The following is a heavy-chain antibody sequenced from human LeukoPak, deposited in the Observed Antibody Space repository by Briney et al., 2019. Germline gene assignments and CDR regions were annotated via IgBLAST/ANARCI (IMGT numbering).Heavy chain of an antibody. V-gene: IGHV4-34*01. J-gene: IGHJ6*03. CDR1: GRSFSGYY. Sequence: PSDTLSLPCAVYGRSFSGYYWSGLRHPPGKALEWIVEINHSESNNYNPSLKSRVTISVDTSKNQFSLKLSSVTDADTAVYYCARVAPPNYSHRFYYYYYYMDVWGKGTTVTVSS. CDR2: INHSESN. CDR3: ARVAPPNYSHRFYYYYYYMDV. D-gene: IGHD4-11*01.